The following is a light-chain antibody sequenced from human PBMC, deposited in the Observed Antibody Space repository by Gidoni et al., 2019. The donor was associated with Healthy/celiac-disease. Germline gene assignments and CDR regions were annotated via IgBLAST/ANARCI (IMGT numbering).Light chain of an antibody. CDR1: SLRSYY. J-gene: IGLJ3*02. Sequence: SSELTQDPAVSVAVGQTVRITRQGDSLRSYYASWYQQKPGQAPVLVIYGKNNRHSGIPDRFSGSSSGNTASLTITGAQAEDEAGYYCNSRDSSGNHVVFGGGTKLTVL. CDR3: NSRDSSGNHVV. V-gene: IGLV3-19*01. CDR2: GKN.